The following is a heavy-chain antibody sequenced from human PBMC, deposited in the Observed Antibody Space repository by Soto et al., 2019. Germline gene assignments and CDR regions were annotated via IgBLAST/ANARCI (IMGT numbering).Heavy chain of an antibody. J-gene: IGHJ4*02. D-gene: IGHD6-13*01. CDR2: INSDGSST. CDR3: AREEVAAAGTLGPPFDY. V-gene: IGHV3-74*01. CDR1: GFTFSSYW. Sequence: PGGSLRLSCAASGFTFSSYWMHWVRQAPGKGLVWVSRINSDGSSTSYADSVRGRFTISRDNAKNTLYLQMNSLRAEDTAVYYCAREEVAAAGTLGPPFDYWGQGTLVTVSS.